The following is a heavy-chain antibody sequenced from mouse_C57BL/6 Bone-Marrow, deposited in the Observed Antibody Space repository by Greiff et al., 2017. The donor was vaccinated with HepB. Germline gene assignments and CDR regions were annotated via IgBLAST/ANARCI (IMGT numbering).Heavy chain of an antibody. Sequence: VQLQQPGAELVKPGASVKLSCKASGYTFTSYWMQWVKQRPGQGLEWIGEIDPSDSYTNYNQKFKGKTTLTVDTYSSTAYMQLSSLTSEDSAVYYCARSRVMITTGYYFDYWGQGTTLTVSS. CDR3: ARSRVMITTGYYFDY. D-gene: IGHD2-4*01. CDR1: GYTFTSYW. CDR2: IDPSDSYT. J-gene: IGHJ2*01. V-gene: IGHV1-50*01.